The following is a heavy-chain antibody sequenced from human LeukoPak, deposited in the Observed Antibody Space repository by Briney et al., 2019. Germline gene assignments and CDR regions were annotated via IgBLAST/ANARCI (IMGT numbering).Heavy chain of an antibody. D-gene: IGHD6-19*01. CDR1: GFPCSNYW. CDR3: ARHTSGQPFDY. Sequence: GGSLRLSCAASGFPCSNYWMNWVRKAPGNALEWVAYIRKDGGETYYVDSVKRRFTISRDNAKNSLYLQMNSLRAEYTAVYYCARHTSGQPFDYWGQGTLVTVSS. CDR2: IRKDGGET. J-gene: IGHJ4*02. V-gene: IGHV3-7*03.